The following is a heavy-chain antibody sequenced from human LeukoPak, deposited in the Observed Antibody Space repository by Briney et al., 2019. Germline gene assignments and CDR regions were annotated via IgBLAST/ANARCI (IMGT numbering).Heavy chain of an antibody. Sequence: PGRSLRLSCAASGFTFSNAWMSWVRQAPGKGLEWVGRIKSKTDGGTTDYAAPVKGRFTISRDDSKNTLYLQMNSLKTEDTAVYYCTTERGYFDWSTPLSWGQGTLVTVSS. CDR3: TTERGYFDWSTPLS. D-gene: IGHD3-9*01. CDR2: IKSKTDGGTT. CDR1: GFTFSNAW. V-gene: IGHV3-15*01. J-gene: IGHJ5*02.